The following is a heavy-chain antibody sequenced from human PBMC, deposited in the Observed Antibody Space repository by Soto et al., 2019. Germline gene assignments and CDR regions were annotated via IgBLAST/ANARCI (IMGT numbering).Heavy chain of an antibody. CDR2: INPSGGRT. J-gene: IGHJ3*02. CDR3: ARISAVAGTGGEI. CDR1: GYTFTSYD. V-gene: IGHV1-46*03. D-gene: IGHD6-19*01. Sequence: ASVKVSCKASGYTFTSYDMHWVRQAPGQGLEWMGIINPSGGRTTYAQKFQGRVTMTTDTSTSTVYMELSSLRSEDTAVYYCARISAVAGTGGEIWGQGTMVTVSS.